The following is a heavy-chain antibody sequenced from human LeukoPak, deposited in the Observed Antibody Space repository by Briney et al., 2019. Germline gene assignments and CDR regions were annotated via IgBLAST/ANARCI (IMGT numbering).Heavy chain of an antibody. CDR2: ISAYNGNT. J-gene: IGHJ4*02. Sequence: ASVKVSCKASGYTFTSYGISWVRQAPGQGLEWMGWISAYNGNTNYAQKLQGRVTMTTDTSTSTAYMELRSLRSDDTAVYYCARAPPYCDYVWGSYRPQGDYWGQGTLVTVSS. CDR1: GYTFTSYG. V-gene: IGHV1-18*01. CDR3: ARAPPYCDYVWGSYRPQGDY. D-gene: IGHD3-16*02.